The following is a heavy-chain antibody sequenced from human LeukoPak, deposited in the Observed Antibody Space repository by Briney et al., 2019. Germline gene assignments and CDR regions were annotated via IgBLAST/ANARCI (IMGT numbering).Heavy chain of an antibody. V-gene: IGHV3-21*01. Sequence: GGSLRLSCSASGFTFSSSAMHWVRQAPGKGLEWVSSISSSGTYIYYAYSVKGRFTISRDNAKNSLYLQMNSLRAEDTAVYYCARDRCSGGICYSFDQWGQGTLVTVSS. D-gene: IGHD2-15*01. CDR1: GFTFSSSA. J-gene: IGHJ4*02. CDR2: ISSSGTYI. CDR3: ARDRCSGGICYSFDQ.